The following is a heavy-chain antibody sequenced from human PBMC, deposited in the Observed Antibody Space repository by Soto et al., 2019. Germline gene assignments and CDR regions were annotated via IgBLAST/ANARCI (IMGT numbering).Heavy chain of an antibody. CDR2: IYYSGGT. J-gene: IGHJ6*02. CDR1: GGSISSYY. V-gene: IGHV4-59*01. CDR3: ASVTRTCISTSCYRYYYGMDV. D-gene: IGHD2-2*02. Sequence: SETLSLTCTVSGGSISSYYWSWIRQPPGKGLEWIGYIYYSGGTNYNPSLKSRVTISVDTSKNQFSLKLSSVTAADTAVYYCASVTRTCISTSCYRYYYGMDVWGQGTTVTVSS.